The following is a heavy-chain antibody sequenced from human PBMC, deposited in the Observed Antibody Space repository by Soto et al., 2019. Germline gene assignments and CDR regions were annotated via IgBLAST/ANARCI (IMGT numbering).Heavy chain of an antibody. CDR2: INSFSGDT. J-gene: IGHJ2*01. Sequence: QVQLVQSGAEVKKPGASVKVSCKASGYTFTHYGITWVRQGPGQGLEWMGWINSFSGDTNYPQKLQGRLTMTTDTSTNTVYMELRNLRSDDTAVYYCARDLHSGGKYWYFDIWGRGTLVTVSS. CDR1: GYTFTHYG. D-gene: IGHD2-15*01. CDR3: ARDLHSGGKYWYFDI. V-gene: IGHV1-18*01.